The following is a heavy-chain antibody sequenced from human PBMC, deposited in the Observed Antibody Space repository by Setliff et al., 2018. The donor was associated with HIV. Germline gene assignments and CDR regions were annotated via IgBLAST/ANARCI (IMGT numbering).Heavy chain of an antibody. J-gene: IGHJ4*02. CDR1: GFTFGDYA. V-gene: IGHV3-49*04. CDR2: IRSKSYSATT. Sequence: GGSLRLSCTASGFTFGDYAMSWVRQAPGKGLEWVGFIRSKSYSATTEYAASVKGRFIISRDDSKGIAYLQMNSPKTEDTAVYYCARGPASGDYSYYFDYWGQGTLVTVSS. D-gene: IGHD3-22*01. CDR3: ARGPASGDYSYYFDY.